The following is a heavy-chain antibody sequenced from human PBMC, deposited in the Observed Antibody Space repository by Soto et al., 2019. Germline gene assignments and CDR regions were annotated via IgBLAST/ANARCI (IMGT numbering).Heavy chain of an antibody. CDR1: GDSISSSSYY. D-gene: IGHD6-13*01. CDR3: ARARVPYSSTWYRYDYYGMDI. J-gene: IGHJ6*02. CDR2: IHYSGNT. V-gene: IGHV4-31*03. Sequence: SETLSLTCTVSGDSISSSSYYWSWIRQHPGKGLEWIGYIHYSGNTRYNPSLKSRLTISVDTSKNQFSLMLSSLTAADTAVYFCARARVPYSSTWYRYDYYGMDIWGQGTAVTVSS.